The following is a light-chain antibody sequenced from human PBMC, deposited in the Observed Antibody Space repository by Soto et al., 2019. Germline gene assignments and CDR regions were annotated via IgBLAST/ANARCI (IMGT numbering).Light chain of an antibody. CDR2: EIN. J-gene: IGLJ2*01. CDR3: SSYTSSSTMV. CDR1: SSDVGTYNY. Sequence: QSALTQPASVSGSPGQSITISCTGTSSDVGTYNYVSWYQQHPGKAPELIIYEINSRPSGVSDRFSGSRSGNTASLTISGLQAEDEADYYCSSYTSSSTMVFGGGTKVTVL. V-gene: IGLV2-14*01.